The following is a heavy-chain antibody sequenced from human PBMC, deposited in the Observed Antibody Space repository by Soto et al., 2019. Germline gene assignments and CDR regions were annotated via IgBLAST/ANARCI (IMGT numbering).Heavy chain of an antibody. CDR1: GGTFSSYS. V-gene: IGHV1-69*01. CDR2: IIPSFGTA. D-gene: IGHD1-26*01. J-gene: IGHJ4*02. CDR3: ARDGGRHSGGIDY. Sequence: QVQLVQSGAEVKKPGSSVKVSCKASGGTFSSYSINWVRQAPGKGLEWMGEIIPSFGTANYAQKFQGRVTITADESTSTAYMELSSLRSEDTAVYYCARDGGRHSGGIDYWGQGTLVTVSS.